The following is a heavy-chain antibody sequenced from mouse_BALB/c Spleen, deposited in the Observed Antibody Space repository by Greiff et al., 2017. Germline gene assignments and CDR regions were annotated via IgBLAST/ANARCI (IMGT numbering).Heavy chain of an antibody. CDR1: GFSLTSYD. D-gene: IGHD2-14*01. V-gene: IGHV2-9-2*01. CDR3: VRGPSAYRYDEEAWFAY. J-gene: IGHJ3*01. Sequence: QVQLKESGPGLVAPSQSLSITCTVSGFSLTSYDISWIRQPPGKGLEWLGVIWTGGGTNYNSAFMSRLSISKDNSKSQVFLKMNSLQTDDTAIYYCVRGPSAYRYDEEAWFAYWGQGTLVTVSA. CDR2: IWTGGGT.